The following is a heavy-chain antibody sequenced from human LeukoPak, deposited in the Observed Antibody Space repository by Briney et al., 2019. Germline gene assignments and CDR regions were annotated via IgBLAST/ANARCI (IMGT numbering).Heavy chain of an antibody. V-gene: IGHV4-39*07. CDR3: ARIDSTGWFRGGDY. CDR1: GGSISSNSYY. CDR2: IYYSGST. D-gene: IGHD6-19*01. J-gene: IGHJ4*02. Sequence: SETLSLTCTVSGGSISSNSYYWGWIRQPPGKGLERIGSIYYSGSTYYNPSLKSRATISVDTSKNQFSLNLSSVTAADTAVYYCARIDSTGWFRGGDYWGQGTLVTVSS.